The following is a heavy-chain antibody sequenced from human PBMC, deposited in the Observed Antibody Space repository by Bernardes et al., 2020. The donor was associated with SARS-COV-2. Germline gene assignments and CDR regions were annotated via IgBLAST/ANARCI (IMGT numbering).Heavy chain of an antibody. J-gene: IGHJ4*02. CDR3: ARGPAPHGGNSGFDY. V-gene: IGHV4-39*01. Sequence: ETLSLTCTVSGASISSPSYYWGWIRQPPGKGLEWIGSIYYTASTYYNPSLKSRVTISVDTSKNQFSLKLSSVTAADTAVYYCARGPAPHGGNSGFDYWGQGTLVTVSS. CDR1: GASISSPSYY. D-gene: IGHD2-21*02. CDR2: IYYTAST.